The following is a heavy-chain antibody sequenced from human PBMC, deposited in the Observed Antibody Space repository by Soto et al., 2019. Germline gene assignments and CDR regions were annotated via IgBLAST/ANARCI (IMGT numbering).Heavy chain of an antibody. Sequence: SGPTLVNPTQTLTLTCTFSGFSLSTTGMCVSWIRQPPGKALEWLALIDWADDKYYSTSLKTRLTISKDTSKKQVVLTMTNVEPVDTATYFCSRAVGGFTYGYPDYWGQGTLVTVSS. J-gene: IGHJ4*02. CDR1: GFSLSTTGMC. CDR3: SRAVGGFTYGYPDY. D-gene: IGHD5-18*01. V-gene: IGHV2-70*01. CDR2: IDWADDK.